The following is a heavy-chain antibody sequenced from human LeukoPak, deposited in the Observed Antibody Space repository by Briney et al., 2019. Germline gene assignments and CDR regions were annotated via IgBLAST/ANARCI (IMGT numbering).Heavy chain of an antibody. D-gene: IGHD3-22*01. CDR3: ARARYDTSGYPHFDY. J-gene: IGHJ4*02. CDR1: GFTVSGIY. CDR2: IYSGGST. Sequence: GGSLRLSCAASGFTVSGIYMSWVRQAPGKGLEWVSVIYSGGSTYYPDSVKGRFTIPRDNSKNTVYLQMNALRAEDTAVYYCARARYDTSGYPHFDYWGQGTLVTVSS. V-gene: IGHV3-66*01.